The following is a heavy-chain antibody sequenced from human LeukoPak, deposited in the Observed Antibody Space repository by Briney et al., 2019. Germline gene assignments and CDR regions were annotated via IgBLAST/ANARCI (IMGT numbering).Heavy chain of an antibody. V-gene: IGHV1-2*02. CDR3: ASSGYDPHNWFDP. Sequence: ASVKVSCKASGYTFTGYYMHWVRQAPGQGLEWMGWINPNSGGTNYAQKFQGRVTITADESTSTAYMELSSLRSEDTAVYYCASSGYDPHNWFDPWGQGTLVTVSS. D-gene: IGHD5-12*01. CDR2: INPNSGGT. J-gene: IGHJ5*02. CDR1: GYTFTGYY.